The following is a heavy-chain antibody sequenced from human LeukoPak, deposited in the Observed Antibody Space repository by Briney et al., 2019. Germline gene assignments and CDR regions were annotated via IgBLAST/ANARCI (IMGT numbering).Heavy chain of an antibody. V-gene: IGHV4-59*01. J-gene: IGHJ5*02. CDR3: ARASDYYGSGSYNWFDP. CDR2: IYYSGST. D-gene: IGHD3-10*01. CDR1: GGSISSYY. Sequence: PSETLSLTCTVSGGSISSYYWSWIRQPPGKGLEWIGYIYYSGSTNYNPSLKSRVTISVDTSKNQFSLKLSSVTAADTAVYYCARASDYYGSGSYNWFDPWGREPWSPSPQ.